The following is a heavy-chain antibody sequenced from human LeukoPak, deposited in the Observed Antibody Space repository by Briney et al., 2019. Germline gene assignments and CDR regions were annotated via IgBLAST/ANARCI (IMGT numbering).Heavy chain of an antibody. J-gene: IGHJ4*02. Sequence: GGSLRLSCAASGFTVSSNYMSWVRQAPGKGLEWVSVIYSGGSTYYADSVKGRFTISRDNSKNTLYLQMNSLRAEDTAVYYCARVKRCSGGNCGIDYWGQGTLVTVSS. CDR2: IYSGGST. V-gene: IGHV3-66*01. D-gene: IGHD2-15*01. CDR1: GFTVSSNY. CDR3: ARVKRCSGGNCGIDY.